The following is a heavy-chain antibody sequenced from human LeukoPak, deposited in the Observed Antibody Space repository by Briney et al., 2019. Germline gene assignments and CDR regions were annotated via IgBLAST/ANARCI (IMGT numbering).Heavy chain of an antibody. D-gene: IGHD2-21*02. CDR3: ARAGPNLAYCGGDCYSDAFDI. CDR2: IIPIFGTA. Sequence: SVKVSCKASGGTFSSYAISWVRQAPGQGLEWMGGIIPIFGTANYAQKFQGRVTITADKSTSTAYMELSSLRSEDTAVYYCARAGPNLAYCGGDCYSDAFDIWGQGTMVTVSS. V-gene: IGHV1-69*06. J-gene: IGHJ3*02. CDR1: GGTFSSYA.